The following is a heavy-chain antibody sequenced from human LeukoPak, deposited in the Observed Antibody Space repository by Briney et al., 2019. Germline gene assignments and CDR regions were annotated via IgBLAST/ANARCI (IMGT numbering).Heavy chain of an antibody. D-gene: IGHD3-16*01. CDR2: TRFDGSIK. CDR1: GFNFITYS. V-gene: IGHV3-33*08. Sequence: GGSLRLSCAASGFNFITYSLSWVLQAPGKGLEWVAVTRFDGSIKQYADSVKGRFTISRDDSKNTLYLQMNFLKSEDTAVYYCARWGATRQYYFDYWGQGTLVTVSS. J-gene: IGHJ4*02. CDR3: ARWGATRQYYFDY.